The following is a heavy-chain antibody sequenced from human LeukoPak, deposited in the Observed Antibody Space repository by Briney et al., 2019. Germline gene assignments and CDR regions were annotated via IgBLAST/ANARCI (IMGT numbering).Heavy chain of an antibody. D-gene: IGHD4-17*01. J-gene: IGHJ4*02. Sequence: ASVKVSCKASGYTFRSYGFSWVRQAPGQGLEWMGWISPYNGNTNYAQRFQGRVTMTTDTSTSTAYMELRSLRFDDTAVYYCARYDDYGLFSFDYWGQGTLVTVSS. CDR3: ARYDDYGLFSFDY. CDR2: ISPYNGNT. CDR1: GYTFRSYG. V-gene: IGHV1-18*01.